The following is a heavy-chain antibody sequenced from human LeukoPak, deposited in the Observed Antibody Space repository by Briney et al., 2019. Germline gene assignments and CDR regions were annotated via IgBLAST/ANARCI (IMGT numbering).Heavy chain of an antibody. CDR3: ARAYDYYDSSGYYF. Sequence: GASVKVSCKASGYTFTSYGISWVRQAPGQGLEWMGWISAYNGNTNYARKLQGRVTMTTDTSTSTAYMELRSLRPDDTAVYYCARAYDYYDSSGYYFWGQGTLVTVSS. J-gene: IGHJ4*02. V-gene: IGHV1-18*01. D-gene: IGHD3-22*01. CDR2: ISAYNGNT. CDR1: GYTFTSYG.